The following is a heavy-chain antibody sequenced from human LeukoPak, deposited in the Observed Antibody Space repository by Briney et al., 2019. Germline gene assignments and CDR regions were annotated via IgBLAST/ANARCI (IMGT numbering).Heavy chain of an antibody. CDR1: GGSISSGSYY. D-gene: IGHD6-19*01. CDR3: ARAGYSSGWYVY. J-gene: IGHJ4*02. CDR2: IYTSGST. V-gene: IGHV4-61*02. Sequence: PSETLSLTCNVSGGSISSGSYYWSWIRQPAGKGLEWIGRIYTSGSTNYNPSLKSRVTISVDTSKNQFSLKLSSVTAADTAVYYCARAGYSSGWYVYWGQGTLVTVSS.